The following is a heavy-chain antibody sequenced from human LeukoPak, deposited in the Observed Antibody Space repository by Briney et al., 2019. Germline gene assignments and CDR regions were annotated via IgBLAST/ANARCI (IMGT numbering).Heavy chain of an antibody. CDR3: AKDVRITMIVVVITTLFDY. D-gene: IGHD3-22*01. V-gene: IGHV3-23*01. Sequence: GGSLRLSCAAPGFTFSSYAMSWVRQAPGKGLEWVSAISGSGGSTYYADSVKGRFTISRDNSKNTLYLQMNSLRAEDTAVYYCAKDVRITMIVVVITTLFDYWGQGTLVTVSS. J-gene: IGHJ4*02. CDR1: GFTFSSYA. CDR2: ISGSGGST.